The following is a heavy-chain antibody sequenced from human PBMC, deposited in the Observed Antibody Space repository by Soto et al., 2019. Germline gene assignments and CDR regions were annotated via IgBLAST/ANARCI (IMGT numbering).Heavy chain of an antibody. CDR2: IYYSGSN. Sequence: QVQLQESGPGLVKPSQTLSLTCTVSGGSISSGGHYWSWIRQHPGKGLEWIGDIYYSGSNYYNPSLKRRVTIAVDTPKNQSTRKLSSVTAANTAVYYCARGPDYYDSGGYSLDYRGQGTLVTVSS. CDR1: GGSISSGGHY. J-gene: IGHJ4*02. V-gene: IGHV4-31*03. CDR3: ARGPDYYDSGGYSLDY. D-gene: IGHD3-22*01.